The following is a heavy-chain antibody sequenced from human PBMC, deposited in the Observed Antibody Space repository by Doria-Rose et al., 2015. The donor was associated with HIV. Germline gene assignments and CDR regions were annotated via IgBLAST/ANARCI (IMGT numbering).Heavy chain of an antibody. Sequence: QLVQSGGGLVQPGGSLRLSCAASGFTFSSYEMNWVRQAPGKGLEWVSYISNSGRTIYYADSVKGRFTISRDSAKNSLYLQMNSLRAEDTAVYYCARGEWHFDYWGQGTLVTVSS. CDR1: GFTFSSYE. D-gene: IGHD3-3*01. CDR3: ARGEWHFDY. J-gene: IGHJ4*02. CDR2: ISNSGRTI. V-gene: IGHV3-48*03.